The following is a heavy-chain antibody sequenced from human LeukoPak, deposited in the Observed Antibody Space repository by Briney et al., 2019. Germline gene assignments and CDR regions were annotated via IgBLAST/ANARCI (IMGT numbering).Heavy chain of an antibody. J-gene: IGHJ4*02. D-gene: IGHD5-24*01. CDR3: ARLGMHERWLQLVDY. V-gene: IGHV4-4*02. Sequence: SETLSLTCAVSGGSISSSNWSSWVRQPPGRGLEWIGEIYHSGSTNYNPSLKSRVTMAVDVSKNQFSLKLSSVTAADTAVYYCARLGMHERWLQLVDYWGQGTLVTVSS. CDR1: GGSISSSNW. CDR2: IYHSGST.